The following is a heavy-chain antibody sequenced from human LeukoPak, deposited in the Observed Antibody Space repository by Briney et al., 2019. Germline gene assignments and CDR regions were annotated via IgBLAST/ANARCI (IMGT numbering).Heavy chain of an antibody. CDR3: ARGIMSSGWKYYFDY. Sequence: PSETLSLTCTVSGGSISSYYWSWIREPRGKGLEWIGYIYYSGSTNNNPSLKSRVNIAVDTSKNQFSLRLRSVTAADTAVYYCARGIMSSGWKYYFDYWGQGTLVTVSS. CDR1: GGSISSYY. CDR2: IYYSGST. V-gene: IGHV4-59*01. J-gene: IGHJ4*02. D-gene: IGHD6-19*01.